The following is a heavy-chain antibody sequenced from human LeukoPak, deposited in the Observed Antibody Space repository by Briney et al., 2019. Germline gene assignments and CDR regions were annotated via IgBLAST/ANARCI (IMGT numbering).Heavy chain of an antibody. CDR1: GFTFSSYG. CDR2: IWYDGTNT. V-gene: IGHV3-33*01. J-gene: IGHJ3*02. CDR3: ARNIYASGSFYTFDI. Sequence: PGGSLRLSCAASGFTFSSYGMHWVRQAPGKGLEWVAVIWYDGTNTYYADSVKGRFTMSRDNSKNTLYLQMNTLRAEDTAVYYCARNIYASGSFYTFDIWGQGTKVTVSS. D-gene: IGHD3-10*01.